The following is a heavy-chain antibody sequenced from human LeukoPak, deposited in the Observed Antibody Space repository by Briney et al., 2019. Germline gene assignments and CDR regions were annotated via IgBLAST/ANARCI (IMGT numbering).Heavy chain of an antibody. V-gene: IGHV3-7*01. CDR2: IKQDGSEK. CDR1: GFTFSSYW. J-gene: IGHJ4*02. D-gene: IGHD3-16*02. Sequence: GGSLRLSCAASGFTFSSYWTSWVRQAPGKGLGWVANIKQDGSEKYYVDSVKGRFTISRDNAKNSLYLQMNSLRAEDTAVYYCARDRGSVYRSDYFDYWGQGTLVTVSS. CDR3: ARDRGSVYRSDYFDY.